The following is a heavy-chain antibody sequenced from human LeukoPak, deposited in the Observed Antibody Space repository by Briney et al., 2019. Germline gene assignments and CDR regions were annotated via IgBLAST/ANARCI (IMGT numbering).Heavy chain of an antibody. V-gene: IGHV4-59*01. D-gene: IGHD3/OR15-3a*01. CDR3: ARALWTGTS. CDR2: ISNSGST. CDR1: GGFTYSDY. J-gene: IGHJ5*02. Sequence: PSETLSLTCTVSGGFTYSDYWSWIRQPPGKGLEWIGHISNSGSTSYSPSLESRMSISLDTSKNQSSLKLTSITAADTAVYYCARALWTGTSWGQGALVTVSS.